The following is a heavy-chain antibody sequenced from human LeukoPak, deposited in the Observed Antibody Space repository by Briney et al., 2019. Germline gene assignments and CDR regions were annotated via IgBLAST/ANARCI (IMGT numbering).Heavy chain of an antibody. J-gene: IGHJ4*02. CDR2: ISSTVINT. Sequence: PGGSLRLSCAASGFTFSNYAMTWVRQAPGKGLVWVSSISSTVINTYYADSVKGRFTISRDNSKNTLYLQMNSLRADDTAIYYCAKGTVRCLEWSQRGYFDYWGQGILVTVSS. D-gene: IGHD3-3*01. V-gene: IGHV3-23*01. CDR1: GFTFSNYA. CDR3: AKGTVRCLEWSQRGYFDY.